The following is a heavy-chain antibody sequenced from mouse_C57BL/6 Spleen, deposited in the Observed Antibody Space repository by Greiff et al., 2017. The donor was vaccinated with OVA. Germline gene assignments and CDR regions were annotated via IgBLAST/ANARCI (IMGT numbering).Heavy chain of an antibody. V-gene: IGHV1-64*01. CDR2: LPPNSGST. CDR1: GYTFTSYW. CDR3: AREITGFAY. D-gene: IGHD1-3*01. J-gene: IGHJ3*01. Sequence: QVQLKQPGAELVKPGASVKLSCKASGYTFTSYWMHWVKQRPGQGLEWIGMLPPNSGSTNYNEKFKSKATLTVDKSSSTAYMQLSSLTSEDSAVYYCAREITGFAYWGQGTLVTVSA.